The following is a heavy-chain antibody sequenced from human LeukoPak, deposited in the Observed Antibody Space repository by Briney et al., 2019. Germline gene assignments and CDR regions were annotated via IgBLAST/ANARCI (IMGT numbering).Heavy chain of an antibody. Sequence: GGSLRLSCAASGFTLSTYTMNWIRQPPGKGLEWVSVIYIGGSTYYAHSVKRGFTISRDNSKNTLYLQMNSLRAGDTAVYYCARDGPALYDSSWFDPGSQGTLVTVS. CDR2: IYIGGST. V-gene: IGHV3-53*01. J-gene: IGHJ5*02. CDR3: ARDGPALYDSSWFDP. D-gene: IGHD4-11*01. CDR1: GFTLSTYT.